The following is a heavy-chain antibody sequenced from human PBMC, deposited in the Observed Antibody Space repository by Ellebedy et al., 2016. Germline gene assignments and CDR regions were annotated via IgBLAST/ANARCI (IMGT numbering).Heavy chain of an antibody. CDR2: ITTNGNYK. CDR3: AKAPYTSSSDDYFDT. D-gene: IGHD6-6*01. J-gene: IGHJ4*02. CDR1: GFNFSSYS. V-gene: IGHV3-21*04. Sequence: GGSLRLSXVASGFNFSSYSLNWVRQAPGKGLEWVSSITTNGNYKHYADALKGRFTISRDNAKNSLYLQMNSLRPEDTALYFCAKAPYTSSSDDYFDTWGQGTLVTVSS.